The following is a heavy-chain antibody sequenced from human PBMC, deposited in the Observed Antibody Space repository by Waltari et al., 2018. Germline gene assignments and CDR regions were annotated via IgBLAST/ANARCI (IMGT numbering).Heavy chain of an antibody. Sequence: EVQLVESGGRLVRPGGSLRLSCAASGFNFEDYGMTWVRQAPGKGVEWVSGSSWNGGSKGYGDALKGRFNISRDNAKNSLYLEINNLRVDDTALYHCVREHYHLGYLDLWGRGTLVTVSS. CDR2: SSWNGGSK. CDR3: VREHYHLGYLDL. D-gene: IGHD2-2*01. J-gene: IGHJ2*01. CDR1: GFNFEDYG. V-gene: IGHV3-20*01.